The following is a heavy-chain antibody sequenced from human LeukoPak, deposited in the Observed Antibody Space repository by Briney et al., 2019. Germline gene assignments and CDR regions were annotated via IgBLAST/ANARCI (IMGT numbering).Heavy chain of an antibody. Sequence: GGSLRLSCAASEFTFSTYWMTWVRQAPGKGLEWVADIKQDGSEKYYVGSVKGRFTISRQNAKKSLFLQMNSLRAEDTAVYYCARHRSGGSQDDAFDIWGQGTLVTVSS. D-gene: IGHD2-15*01. CDR3: ARHRSGGSQDDAFDI. V-gene: IGHV3-7*01. CDR2: IKQDGSEK. CDR1: EFTFSTYW. J-gene: IGHJ3*02.